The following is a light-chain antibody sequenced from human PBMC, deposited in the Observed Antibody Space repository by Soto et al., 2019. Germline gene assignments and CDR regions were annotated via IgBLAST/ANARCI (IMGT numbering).Light chain of an antibody. Sequence: QSALTQPASVSGSPGQSITISCTGTSSDVGCYNYVSWYQQHPGKAPKLMIYDVSNRPSGVSNRFSCSKSGNTASLTISVPQAEDEADYYCSSYTSGSTLVVFGGGTKLTVL. CDR1: SSDVGCYNY. CDR3: SSYTSGSTLVV. V-gene: IGLV2-14*01. J-gene: IGLJ2*01. CDR2: DVS.